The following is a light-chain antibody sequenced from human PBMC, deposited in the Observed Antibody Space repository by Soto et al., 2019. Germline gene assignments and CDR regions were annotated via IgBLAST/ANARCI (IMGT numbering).Light chain of an antibody. CDR2: DAS. CDR3: PSRT. CDR1: QSCRNS. Sequence: KHSQGNLSWSRGERGTLSCRASQSCRNSLAWYQQKAGKAPTLLIYDASTFESGVPSMVSTSCYVQEFTLYTSRRAPDDFATYFCPSRTFGRGTRVEIK. J-gene: IGKJ5*01. V-gene: IGKV1-5*01.